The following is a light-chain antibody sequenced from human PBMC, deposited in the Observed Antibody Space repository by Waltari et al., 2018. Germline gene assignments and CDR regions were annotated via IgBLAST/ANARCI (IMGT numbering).Light chain of an antibody. Sequence: SYGLTQPPSMSVSLGQTAIITCSGAQLGRKSASWYQQRPGQSPVLIMSLGTKRPSGIPGRFSGSSSGNTATLTISGTQAMDEADYYCQAWDTNTVIFGGGTKLTVL. CDR1: QLGRKS. CDR2: LGT. J-gene: IGLJ2*01. CDR3: QAWDTNTVI. V-gene: IGLV3-1*01.